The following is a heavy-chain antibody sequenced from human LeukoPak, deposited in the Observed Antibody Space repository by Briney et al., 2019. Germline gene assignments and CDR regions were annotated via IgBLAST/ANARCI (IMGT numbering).Heavy chain of an antibody. D-gene: IGHD6-19*01. J-gene: IGHJ5*02. CDR2: FDPEDGET. CDR1: GYTLTELS. Sequence: ASVKVSCKVSGYTLTELSMHWVRQAPGKGLEWMGGFDPEDGETIYAQKFQGRVTMTEDTSTDTAYMELSSLRSEDTAVYYCATQEVEQWLVGENWFDPWGRGTLVTVSS. CDR3: ATQEVEQWLVGENWFDP. V-gene: IGHV1-24*01.